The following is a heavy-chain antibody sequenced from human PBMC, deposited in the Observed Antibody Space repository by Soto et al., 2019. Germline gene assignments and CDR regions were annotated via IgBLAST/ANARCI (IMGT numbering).Heavy chain of an antibody. Sequence: SHRLGYAAAGFNFGSYSMNWVRPAQGKGLEWVSYISSSSSTIYYADSVKGRFTISRDNAKNSLYLQMNSLRDEDTAVYYCARERRRGIFGVVFLGSAFDIWGQGTMVTVSS. CDR1: GFNFGSYS. D-gene: IGHD3-3*01. CDR2: ISSSSSTI. V-gene: IGHV3-48*02. CDR3: ARERRRGIFGVVFLGSAFDI. J-gene: IGHJ3*02.